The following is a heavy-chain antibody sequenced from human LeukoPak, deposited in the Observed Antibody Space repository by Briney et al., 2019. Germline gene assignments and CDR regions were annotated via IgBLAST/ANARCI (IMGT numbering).Heavy chain of an antibody. V-gene: IGHV1-69*05. Sequence: SVKVSCKASGGTFSSYAISWVRQAPGQGLEWMGGIIPIFGTASYAQKFQGRVTITTDESTSTAYMELSSLRSEDTAVYYCARDGGRVGATFGYFYFDYWGQGTLVTVSS. CDR3: ARDGGRVGATFGYFYFDY. CDR2: IIPIFGTA. CDR1: GGTFSSYA. D-gene: IGHD1-26*01. J-gene: IGHJ4*02.